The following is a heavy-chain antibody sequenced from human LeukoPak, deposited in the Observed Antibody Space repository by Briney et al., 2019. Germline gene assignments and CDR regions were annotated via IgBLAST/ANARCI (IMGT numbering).Heavy chain of an antibody. V-gene: IGHV3-7*01. CDR2: INHNGNVN. CDR1: GFTFSSYW. D-gene: IGHD5-18*01. CDR3: ARDAVDTANAV. Sequence: GGSLRLSCAASGFTFSSYWMNWARQAPGKGLEWVASINHNGNVNYYVDSVKGRFTISRDNAKNTLYLQMNSLRAEDTAVYYCARDAVDTANAVWGQGTTVTVSS. J-gene: IGHJ6*02.